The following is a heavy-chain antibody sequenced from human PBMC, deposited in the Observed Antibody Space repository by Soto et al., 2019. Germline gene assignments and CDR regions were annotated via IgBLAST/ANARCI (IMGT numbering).Heavy chain of an antibody. D-gene: IGHD6-19*01. J-gene: IGHJ4*02. CDR1: GFTFTSSA. CDR2: IVVGSGNT. V-gene: IGHV1-58*01. Sequence: SVKVSCKASGFTFTSSAGQWVRQARGQRLEWIGWIVVGSGNTNYAQKFQERVTITRDMSTSTAYMELSSLRSEDTAVYYCAASYSSGWYVDYWGQGTLVTVSS. CDR3: AASYSSGWYVDY.